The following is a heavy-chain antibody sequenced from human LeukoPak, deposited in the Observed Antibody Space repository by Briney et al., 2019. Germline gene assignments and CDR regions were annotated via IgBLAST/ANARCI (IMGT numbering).Heavy chain of an antibody. J-gene: IGHJ6*04. CDR2: ISSSGSTI. D-gene: IGHD3-10*02. CDR3: AELGITMIGGV. CDR1: GFTFSSYE. V-gene: IGHV3-48*03. Sequence: GGSLRLSCAAPGFTFSSYEMNWVRQAQGKGLEWVSYISSSGSTIYYADSVKGRFTISRDNAKNSLYLQMNSLRAEDTAVYYCAELGITMIGGVWGKGTTVTISS.